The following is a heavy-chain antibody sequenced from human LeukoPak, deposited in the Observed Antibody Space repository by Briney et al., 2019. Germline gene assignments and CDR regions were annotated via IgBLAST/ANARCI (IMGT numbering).Heavy chain of an antibody. CDR2: ISYDGSNE. D-gene: IGHD2-2*01. Sequence: GGSLRLSCAASGFTFSSYGIHWVRQAPGEGLEWVAYISYDGSNEFCADSVKGRFTLSRDNSQNTVYLQMNSLRTEDTAVYYCRTSSGVHGGQGTLVTVSS. V-gene: IGHV3-30*03. CDR1: GFTFSSYG. CDR3: RTSSGVH. J-gene: IGHJ4*02.